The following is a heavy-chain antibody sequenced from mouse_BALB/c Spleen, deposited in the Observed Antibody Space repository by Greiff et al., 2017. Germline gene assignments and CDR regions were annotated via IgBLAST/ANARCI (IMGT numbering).Heavy chain of an antibody. Sequence: EVKLQQSGAELVKPGASVKLSCTASGFNIKDTYMHWVKQRPEQGLEWIGRIDPANGNTKYDPKFQGKATITADTSSNTAYLQLSSLTSEDTAVYYCADGYYYFDVWGAGTTVTVSS. CDR1: GFNIKDTY. CDR3: ADGYYYFDV. D-gene: IGHD2-3*01. CDR2: IDPANGNT. J-gene: IGHJ1*01. V-gene: IGHV14-3*02.